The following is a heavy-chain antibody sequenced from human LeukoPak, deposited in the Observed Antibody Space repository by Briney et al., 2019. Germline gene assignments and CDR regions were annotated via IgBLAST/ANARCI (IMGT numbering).Heavy chain of an antibody. Sequence: ASVKVSCKASGGTFSSYAISWVRQAPGQGLEWVGGIIPIFGTANYAQKFQGRVTITTDESTSTAYMELSSLRSEDTAVYYCARAYDYAPYYYMDVWGKGTTVTVSS. CDR3: ARAYDYAPYYYMDV. J-gene: IGHJ6*03. CDR1: GGTFSSYA. D-gene: IGHD3-16*01. CDR2: IIPIFGTA. V-gene: IGHV1-69*05.